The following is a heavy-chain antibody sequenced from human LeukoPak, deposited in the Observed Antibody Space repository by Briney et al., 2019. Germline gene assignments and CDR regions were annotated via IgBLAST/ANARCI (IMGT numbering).Heavy chain of an antibody. V-gene: IGHV3-43*02. Sequence: GGALRLSCSAPGCFFDNYAIHWVGQAPGKGLEWVSWIRGDAVSTDYADSVQRRFPTSRHTSKNSLYLQMNRLRPTDTALYYCVRSWYYFASWGQGTLVTVPS. CDR1: GCFFDNYA. J-gene: IGHJ4*02. CDR2: IRGDAVST. CDR3: VRSWYYFAS. D-gene: IGHD2-15*01.